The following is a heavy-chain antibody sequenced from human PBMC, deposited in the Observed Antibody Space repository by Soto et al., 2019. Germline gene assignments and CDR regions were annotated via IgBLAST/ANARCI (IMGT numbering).Heavy chain of an antibody. D-gene: IGHD6-19*01. CDR2: IWYDGSNK. CDR1: GFTFSSYG. Sequence: GGSLRLSCAASGFTFSSYGMHWVRQAPGKGLEWVAVIWYDGSNKYYADSVKGRFTISRDNSKNTLYLQMNSLRAEDTAVYYCARDRDMAVAGHRQYYYGMDVWGQGTTVTVSS. V-gene: IGHV3-33*01. J-gene: IGHJ6*02. CDR3: ARDRDMAVAGHRQYYYGMDV.